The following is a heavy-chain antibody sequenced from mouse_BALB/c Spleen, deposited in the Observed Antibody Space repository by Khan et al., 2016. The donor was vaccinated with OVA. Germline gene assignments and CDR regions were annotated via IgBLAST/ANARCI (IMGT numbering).Heavy chain of an antibody. CDR1: GYSFTSHT. CDR2: INPRSGYT. Sequence: VQLQESGAELARPGASVTMSCKASGYSFTSHTMHWVNQRPGQGLEWIGYINPRSGYTNYNQQFNDKATLTADKSSSTAYMQLSSLTSEDSADYYCARRTKGYALDYGGQGTSVTVSS. J-gene: IGHJ4*01. V-gene: IGHV1-4*01. CDR3: ARRTKGYALDY. D-gene: IGHD2-14*01.